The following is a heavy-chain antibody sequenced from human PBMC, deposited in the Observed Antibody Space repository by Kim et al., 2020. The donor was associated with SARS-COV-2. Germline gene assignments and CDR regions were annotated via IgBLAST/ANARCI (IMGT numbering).Heavy chain of an antibody. CDR2: IYYSGST. CDR3: ARDKSDRGFAP. Sequence: SETLSLTCTVSGGSISSYYWSWIRQPPGKGLEWIGYIYYSGSTNYNPSLKSRVTISVDTSKNQFSLKLSSVTAADTAVYYCARDKSDRGFAPWGQGTLVT. V-gene: IGHV4-59*13. CDR1: GGSISSYY. D-gene: IGHD3-10*01. J-gene: IGHJ5*02.